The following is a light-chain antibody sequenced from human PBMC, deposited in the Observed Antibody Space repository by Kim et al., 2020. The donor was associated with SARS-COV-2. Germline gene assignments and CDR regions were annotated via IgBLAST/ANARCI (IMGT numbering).Light chain of an antibody. J-gene: IGLJ2*01. V-gene: IGLV2-11*01. Sequence: QSALTQPRSASGSPGQSVTISCTGTSSDVGGYDYVSWYQQHPGKAPKLMIYNVSKRPSGVPDRFSGSKSGNTASLTISGLQAEDEADYYCCSYVGIFSEVFGGGTQLTVL. CDR2: NVS. CDR3: CSYVGIFSEV. CDR1: SSDVGGYDY.